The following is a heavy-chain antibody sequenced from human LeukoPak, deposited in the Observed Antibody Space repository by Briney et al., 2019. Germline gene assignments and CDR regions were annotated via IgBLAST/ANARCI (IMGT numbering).Heavy chain of an antibody. Sequence: SETLSLTCTVSGGSISSSSYYWGWIRQPPGKGLEWIGSIYYSGSTYYNPSLKSRVTISVDTSKNQFSLKLTSVTAADTAVYYCARTTEGGYTHDYFYYYYMDVWGKGTTVTISS. J-gene: IGHJ6*03. V-gene: IGHV4-39*07. CDR2: IYYSGST. CDR3: ARTTEGGYTHDYFYYYYMDV. CDR1: GGSISSSSYY. D-gene: IGHD5-18*01.